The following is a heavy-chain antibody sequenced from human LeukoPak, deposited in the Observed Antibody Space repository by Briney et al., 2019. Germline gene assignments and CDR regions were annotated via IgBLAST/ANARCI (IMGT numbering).Heavy chain of an antibody. J-gene: IGHJ4*02. V-gene: IGHV5-51*01. D-gene: IGHD1-14*01. CDR2: IYPGDSDT. Sequence: GASLQISCKGSGSSFTSYWIGWVRQVPGKGLEWMGIIYPGDSDTRYSPSFQGQVTISADKSISTAYLQWSSLKASDTAMYYCARPLRTASPSLFSYWGQGTLVTVSS. CDR1: GSSFTSYW. CDR3: ARPLRTASPSLFSY.